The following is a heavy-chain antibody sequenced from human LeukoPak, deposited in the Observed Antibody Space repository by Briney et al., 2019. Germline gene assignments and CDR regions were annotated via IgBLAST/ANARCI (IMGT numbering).Heavy chain of an antibody. Sequence: SETLSLTCTVSGGSISTYYWSWIRQPPGKGLEWIGYIYYTGSTSYNPSLKSRVTMSLDASKNQFSLELNSVTAADTAVYYCARVGYDYVWGSYRLEWFDPWGQGTLVTDSS. D-gene: IGHD3-16*02. V-gene: IGHV4-59*01. CDR2: IYYTGST. J-gene: IGHJ5*02. CDR1: GGSISTYY. CDR3: ARVGYDYVWGSYRLEWFDP.